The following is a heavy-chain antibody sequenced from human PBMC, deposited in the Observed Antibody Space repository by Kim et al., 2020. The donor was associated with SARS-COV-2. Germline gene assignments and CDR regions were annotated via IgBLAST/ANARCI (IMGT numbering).Heavy chain of an antibody. CDR2: FDPEDGET. D-gene: IGHD3-22*01. CDR1: GYTLTELS. CDR3: ATLDSSGYYKEYYFDY. Sequence: ASVKVSCKVSGYTLTELSMHWVRQAPGKGLEWMGGFDPEDGETIYAQKFQGRVTMTEDTSTDTAYMDLSSLRSEDTAVYYCATLDSSGYYKEYYFDYWGQETLVTVSS. V-gene: IGHV1-24*01. J-gene: IGHJ4*02.